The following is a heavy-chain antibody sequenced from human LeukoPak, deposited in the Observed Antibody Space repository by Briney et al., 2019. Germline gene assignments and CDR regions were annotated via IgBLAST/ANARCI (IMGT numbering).Heavy chain of an antibody. CDR2: VRSKAYGGAT. J-gene: IGHJ4*02. D-gene: IGHD3-9*01. V-gene: IGHV3-49*03. CDR1: GFTFGDYA. Sequence: GGSLRLSCAASGFTFGDYAIGWFRQAPGKGLEWVGFVRSKAYGGATEHAASVKGRFTISRDDSKSIAYLQMNSLKTEDTAVYYCTRALRDYDILTGYYYFDYWGQGTLVTVSS. CDR3: TRALRDYDILTGYYYFDY.